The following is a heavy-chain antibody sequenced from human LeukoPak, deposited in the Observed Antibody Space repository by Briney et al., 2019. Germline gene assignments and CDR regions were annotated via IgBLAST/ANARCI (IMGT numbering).Heavy chain of an antibody. CDR2: ISGYNGNT. Sequence: ASVKVSCKASGYIFNSYGISWVRQAPGQGLEWMGWISGYNGNTNYAQKFQGRVTMTTDTPTSTGYMELRTLRSDDTAVYYCARVFGLFLIRTSYFDVWGQGSLVTVSS. CDR3: ARVFGLFLIRTSYFDV. D-gene: IGHD2-2*01. V-gene: IGHV1-18*01. CDR1: GYIFNSYG. J-gene: IGHJ4*02.